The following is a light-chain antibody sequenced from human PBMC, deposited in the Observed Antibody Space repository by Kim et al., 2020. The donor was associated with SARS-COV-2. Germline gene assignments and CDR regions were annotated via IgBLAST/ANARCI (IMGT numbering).Light chain of an antibody. CDR2: GKN. Sequence: ALRQTVRITCQGASLRNYYATWYQQKPGQAPLLVIYGKNNRTSGIPDRFSGSSSGSTASLTITGAQAEDEADYYSYSRDYSDNRVLFGGGTQLTVL. CDR1: SLRNYY. J-gene: IGLJ2*01. CDR3: YSRDYSDNRVL. V-gene: IGLV3-19*01.